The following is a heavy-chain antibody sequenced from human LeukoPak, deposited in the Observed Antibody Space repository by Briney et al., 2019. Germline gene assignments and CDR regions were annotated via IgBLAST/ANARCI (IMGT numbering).Heavy chain of an antibody. Sequence: PSETLSLTCAVYGGSFSGFYWSWIRQPPGKGLEWIGEINHSGSTNYNPSLKSRVTILVDTSKSHLSLKLSSVTAADTAVYYCARVDGGNLFDYWGQGTLVTVSS. CDR1: GGSFSGFY. D-gene: IGHD4-23*01. CDR3: ARVDGGNLFDY. V-gene: IGHV4-34*01. CDR2: INHSGST. J-gene: IGHJ4*02.